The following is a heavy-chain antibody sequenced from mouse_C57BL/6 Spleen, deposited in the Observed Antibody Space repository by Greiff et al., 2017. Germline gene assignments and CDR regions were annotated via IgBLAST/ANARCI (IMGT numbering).Heavy chain of an antibody. CDR1: GYTFTSYW. D-gene: IGHD2-1*01. V-gene: IGHV1-72*01. J-gene: IGHJ1*03. CDR2: IDPNGGGT. CDR3: ERSEGNEGLSFDV. Sequence: VQLQQPGAELVKPGASVKLSCKASGYTFTSYWMHWVRQRPGRGLEWIGRIDPNGGGTKYNETFKSKASLTVDKPTSTAYMQLSSLTSEDSAVYSCERSEGNEGLSFDVWGTGTTVTVSS.